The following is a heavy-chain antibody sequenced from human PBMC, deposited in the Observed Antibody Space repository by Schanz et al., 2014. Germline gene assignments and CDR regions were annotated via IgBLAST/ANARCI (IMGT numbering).Heavy chain of an antibody. Sequence: QVQLVQSGGEMKKPGASVKVSCKASGYTFTDYGLSWVRQAPGQGLEWMGWINVYNGDTKFAKTFQDRVTLTTDTSTSTAYMELRSLRSDDTALYYCTRAKRFGDMDVWGQGTTVTVSS. CDR2: INVYNGDT. CDR3: TRAKRFGDMDV. V-gene: IGHV1-18*01. D-gene: IGHD3-10*01. J-gene: IGHJ6*02. CDR1: GYTFTDYG.